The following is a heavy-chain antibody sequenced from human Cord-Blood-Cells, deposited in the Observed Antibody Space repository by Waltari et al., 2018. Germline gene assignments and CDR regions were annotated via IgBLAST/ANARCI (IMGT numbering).Heavy chain of an antibody. CDR3: AREWGRDTQTGEFDY. D-gene: IGHD3-16*01. Sequence: QVQLVQSGAEVKKPGSSVKVSCKASGGTFTTSAIRWVRPAPGQGLEWMGGIIPIFGTANYAQKFQGRVTITADKSTSTAYMELSSLRSEDTAVYYCAREWGRDTQTGEFDYWGQGTLVTVSS. V-gene: IGHV1-69*06. CDR2: IIPIFGTA. CDR1: GGTFTTSA. J-gene: IGHJ4*02.